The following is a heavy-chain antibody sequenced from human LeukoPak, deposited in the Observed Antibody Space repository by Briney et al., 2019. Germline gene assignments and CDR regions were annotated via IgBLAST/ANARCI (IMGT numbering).Heavy chain of an antibody. CDR2: MSAYNGNT. CDR1: GYTVTSYG. CDR3: ARDVSALIEDY. J-gene: IGHJ4*02. D-gene: IGHD2-21*01. V-gene: IGHV1-18*01. Sequence: ASVKVSCKASGYTVTSYGISLVRQASGQGLEWMGWMSAYNGNTNYAQKLQGRVTMTTDTSTSTAYMELRSLRSDDTAVYYCARDVSALIEDYWGQGTLVTVSS.